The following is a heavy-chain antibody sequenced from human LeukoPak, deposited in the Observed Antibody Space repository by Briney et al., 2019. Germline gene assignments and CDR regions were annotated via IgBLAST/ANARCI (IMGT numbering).Heavy chain of an antibody. J-gene: IGHJ4*02. D-gene: IGHD6-13*01. CDR3: TRDPPGSSWYPYFDY. CDR2: IRSKAYGGTT. V-gene: IGHV3-49*03. CDR1: GFTFGDYA. Sequence: GGSLRLSCTASGFTFGDYAMSWFRQAPGKGLEWVGFIRSKAYGGTTEYAASVKGRFTISRDDSKSIAYLQMNSLKTEDTAVYYCTRDPPGSSWYPYFDYWGQGTLVTVSS.